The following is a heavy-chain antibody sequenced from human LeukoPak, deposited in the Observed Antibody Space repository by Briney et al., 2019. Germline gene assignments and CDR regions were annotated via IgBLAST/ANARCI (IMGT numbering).Heavy chain of an antibody. J-gene: IGHJ5*02. V-gene: IGHV1-69*13. D-gene: IGHD2-2*01. CDR3: ARGSHVPAAIGWFDP. Sequence: SVKVSCKASGGTFSSYAISWVRQAPGQGLEWMGGIIPIFGTANYAQKYQGRVTITADESTSTAYMELSSLRSEDTAVYYCARGSHVPAAIGWFDPWGQGTLVTVSS. CDR2: IIPIFGTA. CDR1: GGTFSSYA.